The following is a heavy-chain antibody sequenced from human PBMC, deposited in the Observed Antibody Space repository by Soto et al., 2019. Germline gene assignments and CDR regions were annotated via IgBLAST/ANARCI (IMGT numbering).Heavy chain of an antibody. Sequence: SETLSLTCTVSGASISSGDYYWSWIRQPPGKGLEWIGYTYYTGSTYYNPSLKRRLTISVHTSKNQLSLKLASLTAADTAVYECARALDDSNGWYVGSWYFDLSGRGAIVTVSS. CDR2: TYYTGST. V-gene: IGHV4-30-4*01. CDR3: ARALDDSNGWYVGSWYFDL. J-gene: IGHJ2*01. CDR1: GASISSGDYY. D-gene: IGHD6-19*01.